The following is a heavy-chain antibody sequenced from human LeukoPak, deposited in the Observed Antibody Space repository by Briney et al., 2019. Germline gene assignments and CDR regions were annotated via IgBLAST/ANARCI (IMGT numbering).Heavy chain of an antibody. D-gene: IGHD6-19*01. J-gene: IGHJ5*02. V-gene: IGHV1-18*01. CDR2: LSAYNGNT. Sequence: RASVKVSCKASGYTFTSYGISWVRQAPGQGLECMGWLSAYNGNTNYAQKLQGRVTMTTDTSTSTAYMELRSLRSDDTAVYYCARQIAVAGYNWFDPWGQGTLVTVSS. CDR3: ARQIAVAGYNWFDP. CDR1: GYTFTSYG.